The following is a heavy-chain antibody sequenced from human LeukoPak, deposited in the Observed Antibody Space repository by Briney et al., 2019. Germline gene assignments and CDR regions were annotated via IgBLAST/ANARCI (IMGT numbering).Heavy chain of an antibody. V-gene: IGHV3-23*01. J-gene: IGHJ4*02. D-gene: IGHD3-3*01. CDR2: ISGSGGST. CDR1: GFTFSSYA. Sequence: PGGSLRLSCAVSGFTFSSYAMSWVRQAPGKGLEWVSAISGSGGSTYYADSVKGRFTISRDNSKNTLYLQMNSLRAEDTAVCYCAKDHYDFWSGLDYWGQGTLVTVSS. CDR3: AKDHYDFWSGLDY.